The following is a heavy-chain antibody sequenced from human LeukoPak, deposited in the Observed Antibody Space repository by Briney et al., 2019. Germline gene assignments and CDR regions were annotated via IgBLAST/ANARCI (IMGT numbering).Heavy chain of an antibody. Sequence: GASVKVSCKASGYTFTGYYMHWVRQAPGQGLEWMGWINPNSGGTNYAQKFQGRVTMTRDTSISTAYMELSRLRSDDTAVYYCARDRGDFWSGYHDAFDIWGQGTMVTVSS. J-gene: IGHJ3*02. V-gene: IGHV1-2*02. CDR3: ARDRGDFWSGYHDAFDI. CDR1: GYTFTGYY. CDR2: INPNSGGT. D-gene: IGHD3-3*01.